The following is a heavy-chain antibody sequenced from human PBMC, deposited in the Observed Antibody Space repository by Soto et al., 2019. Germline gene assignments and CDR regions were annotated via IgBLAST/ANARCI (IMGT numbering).Heavy chain of an antibody. CDR3: VRYCSTTKCPFDY. J-gene: IGHJ4*02. CDR2: IYYSGNT. V-gene: IGHV4-30-4*01. CDR1: GGSFSSGGSY. Sequence: SETLSLTCAVYGGSFSSGGSYWGWIRQPPGKGLEWIGYIYYSGNTILNASLRSRVTLSVDTSKNQFSLNLSSVTAADTAVYYCVRYCSTTKCPFDYWGQGALVTVSS. D-gene: IGHD2-2*01.